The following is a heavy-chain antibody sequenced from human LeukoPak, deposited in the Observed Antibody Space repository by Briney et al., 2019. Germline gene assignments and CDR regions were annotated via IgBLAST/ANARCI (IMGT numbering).Heavy chain of an antibody. J-gene: IGHJ4*02. CDR3: AAGPWELDF. CDR2: IYNGGNT. CDR1: GVSINTYY. V-gene: IGHV4-4*09. D-gene: IGHD1-26*01. Sequence: SETLSLTCTVSGVSINTYYASWIRQAPGKGLEFIGFIYNGGNTNYNPSLKSRATISVDTSNNQFSLRLTSVTAADTAMYYCAAGPWELDFWGQGTLVTVSS.